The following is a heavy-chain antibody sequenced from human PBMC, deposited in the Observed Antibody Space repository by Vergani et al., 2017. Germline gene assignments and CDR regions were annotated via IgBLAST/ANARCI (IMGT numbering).Heavy chain of an antibody. CDR1: GFTFNIYA. Sequence: EVRLLESGGGLVQPGGSLRLSCAASGFTFNIYAMSWVRQAPGKGLEWVAAIKEDGSEKQYVDSVKGRFTISRDNAKKSLYLQMNSLRGEDTAVYYCTRSECSGTTCYGHYFDLWGHGIMVTVSS. V-gene: IGHV3-7*01. J-gene: IGHJ4*01. CDR2: IKEDGSEK. CDR3: TRSECSGTTCYGHYFDL. D-gene: IGHD2-2*01.